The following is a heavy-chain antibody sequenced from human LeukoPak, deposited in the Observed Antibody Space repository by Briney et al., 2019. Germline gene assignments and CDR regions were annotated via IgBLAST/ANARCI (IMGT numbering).Heavy chain of an antibody. J-gene: IGHJ4*02. CDR1: GFTFSNSA. V-gene: IGHV3-23*01. CDR2: ISGSGVNT. D-gene: IGHD6-6*01. Sequence: GGSLRLSCAASGFTFSNSAMSWVRQAPGKRLEWVSSISGSGVNTYYADSVKGRFAIFRDNSKNTLYLQMNSLRVEDTAVYYCAKEIVPPSGYYFDYWGQGTLVTVSS. CDR3: AKEIVPPSGYYFDY.